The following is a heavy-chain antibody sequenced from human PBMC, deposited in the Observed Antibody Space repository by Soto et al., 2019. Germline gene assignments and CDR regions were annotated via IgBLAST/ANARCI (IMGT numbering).Heavy chain of an antibody. J-gene: IGHJ6*02. CDR2: INHSGST. CDR1: GGSFSGYY. V-gene: IGHV4-34*01. CDR3: ATLRAGSSLFYGMDV. Sequence: SETLSLTCAVYGGSFSGYYWSWIRQPPGKGLEWIGEINHSGSTNYNPSLKSRVTISVDTSKNQFSLKLSSVTAADTAVYYCATLRAGSSLFYGMDVWSQGTTVTVSS. D-gene: IGHD6-19*01.